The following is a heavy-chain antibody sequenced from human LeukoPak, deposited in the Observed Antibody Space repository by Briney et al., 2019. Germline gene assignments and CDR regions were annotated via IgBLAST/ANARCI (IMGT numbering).Heavy chain of an antibody. CDR2: IIPIPGIA. CDR3: ARAARVEMATILDY. D-gene: IGHD5-24*01. J-gene: IGHJ4*02. V-gene: IGHV1-69*04. Sequence: ASVKVSCKASGGTFSSYAISWVRQAPGQGLEWMGRIIPIPGIANYAQKFQGRVTITADKSTSTAYMELSSLRSEDTAVYYCARAARVEMATILDYWGQGTLVTVSS. CDR1: GGTFSSYA.